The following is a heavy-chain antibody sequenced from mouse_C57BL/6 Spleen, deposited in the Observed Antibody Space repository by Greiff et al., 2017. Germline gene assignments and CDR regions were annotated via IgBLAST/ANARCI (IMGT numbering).Heavy chain of an antibody. J-gene: IGHJ1*03. CDR1: GFSLTSYG. V-gene: IGHV2-2*01. Sequence: VQLQQSGPGLVQPSQSLSITCTVSGFSLTSYGVHWVRQSPGKGLEWLGVLWSGGSTDYNAAFISRLSISKDNSKGQVFFKMNSLQADDTAIYYCARPYYYGSSYDWYFDVWGTGTTVTVSS. CDR2: LWSGGST. D-gene: IGHD1-1*01. CDR3: ARPYYYGSSYDWYFDV.